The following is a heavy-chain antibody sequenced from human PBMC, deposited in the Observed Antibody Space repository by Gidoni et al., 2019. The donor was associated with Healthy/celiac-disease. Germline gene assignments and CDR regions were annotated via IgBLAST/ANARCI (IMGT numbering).Heavy chain of an antibody. CDR3: ANLYYYDSSGYYYFDY. V-gene: IGHV3-23*01. Sequence: EVQLLESGGGLVQPGGSLRLSCAASGFTFRSYAMSWVRQAPGKGLEWVSAISGSGGSKYYADPVKGRFTISRDNSKNTLYLQRNSLRAEDTAVYYCANLYYYDSSGYYYFDYWGQGTLVTVSS. CDR2: ISGSGGSK. D-gene: IGHD3-22*01. J-gene: IGHJ4*02. CDR1: GFTFRSYA.